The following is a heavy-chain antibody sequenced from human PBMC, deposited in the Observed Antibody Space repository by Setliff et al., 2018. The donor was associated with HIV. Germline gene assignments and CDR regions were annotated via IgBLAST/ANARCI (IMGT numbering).Heavy chain of an antibody. CDR2: IYPSGSL. Sequence: SETLSLTCAVSGYSISSGYYWRWIRLPPGKGLEWIGSIYPSGSLYSNPSLKSPVTISVDTSKNQFSLKLISVTAADTAVYYCASCRVGGNYYYFDSWGQGTRVTVS. V-gene: IGHV4-38-2*01. D-gene: IGHD1-26*01. CDR1: GYSISSGYY. J-gene: IGHJ4*02. CDR3: ASCRVGGNYYYFDS.